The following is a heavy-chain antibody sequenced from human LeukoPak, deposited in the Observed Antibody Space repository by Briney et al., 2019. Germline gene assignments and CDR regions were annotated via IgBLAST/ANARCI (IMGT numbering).Heavy chain of an antibody. CDR2: IYYSGST. CDR1: GGSISSYY. Sequence: PSETLSLTCTVSGGSISSYYWSWIRQPPGKGLEWIGYIYYSGSTNYNPSLKSRVTISVDTSKNQFSLKLSSVTAADTAVYYCARGGYYDILTGYHWFDPWGQGTLVTVSS. D-gene: IGHD3-9*01. CDR3: ARGGYYDILTGYHWFDP. J-gene: IGHJ5*02. V-gene: IGHV4-59*01.